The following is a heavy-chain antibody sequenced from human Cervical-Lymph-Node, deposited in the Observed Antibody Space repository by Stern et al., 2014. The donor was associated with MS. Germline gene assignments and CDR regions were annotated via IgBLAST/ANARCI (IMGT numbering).Heavy chain of an antibody. CDR1: GFTFDDYT. J-gene: IGHJ6*02. V-gene: IGHV3-9*01. CDR3: VKETSPSYYYGMDV. CDR2: ISWTSGNI. Sequence: QLVVSGGGLVQPGRALRLSCVGSGFTFDDYTMHWVRQAPGKGLEWVSGISWTSGNIAYADSVKGRFTISRDNAQKSLFLLMNNLRSEDTALYYCVKETSPSYYYGMDVWGQGTAVTVSS.